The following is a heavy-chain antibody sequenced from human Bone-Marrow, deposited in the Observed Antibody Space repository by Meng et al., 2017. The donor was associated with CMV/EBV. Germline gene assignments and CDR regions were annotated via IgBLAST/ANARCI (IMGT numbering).Heavy chain of an antibody. CDR1: GGYFSSYT. D-gene: IGHD1-7*01. CDR2: IIPILGIA. V-gene: IGHV1-69*02. J-gene: IGHJ5*02. CDR3: ASITGTTSNWFDP. Sequence: SVKVSCKSSGGYFSSYTISWVRQAPGQGLEWMGRIIPILGIANYAQKFQGRVTITADKSTSTAYMELSSLRSEDTAVYYCASITGTTSNWFDPWGQGTLVTVSS.